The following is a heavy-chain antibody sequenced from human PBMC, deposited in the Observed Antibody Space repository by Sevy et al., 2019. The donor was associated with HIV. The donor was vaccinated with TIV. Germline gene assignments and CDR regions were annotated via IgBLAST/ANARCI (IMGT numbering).Heavy chain of an antibody. Sequence: SETLSLTCTVSGGSISSSYWNWIRQPPGKGLEWIGSIYYSGSTNYNPSLKSRVTISIDTSKKQFSLKLSSVTAAATAVYYGARGYARGLHYGMDVWGQGTTVTVSS. CDR1: GGSISSSY. CDR2: IYYSGST. J-gene: IGHJ6*02. V-gene: IGHV4-59*01. D-gene: IGHD1-1*01. CDR3: ARGYARGLHYGMDV.